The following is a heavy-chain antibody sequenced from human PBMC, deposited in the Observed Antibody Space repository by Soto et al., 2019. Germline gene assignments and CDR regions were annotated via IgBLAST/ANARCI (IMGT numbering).Heavy chain of an antibody. CDR3: ARGAKGAYYGDV. CDR1: GFTFSDFW. CDR2: IKFDGGST. J-gene: IGHJ6*03. V-gene: IGHV3-74*01. Sequence: EVQLVESGGGLVQPGGSLRLSCAASGFTFSDFWLHWVRQTPGKGLVWASRIKFDGGSTNYADSVKGRFTISRDNAENTLYLQRDSLRAEDTAVYYCARGAKGAYYGDVWGKGTTVTVS. D-gene: IGHD2-21*01.